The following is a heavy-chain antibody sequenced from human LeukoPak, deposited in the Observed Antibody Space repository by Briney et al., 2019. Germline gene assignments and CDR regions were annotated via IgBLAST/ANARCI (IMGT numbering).Heavy chain of an antibody. CDR1: GYTFTSYG. D-gene: IGHD5-18*01. J-gene: IGHJ4*02. Sequence: ASVKVSCKASGYTFTSYGISWVRQAPGQGLEWMGWISAYNGNTNYAQKLQGRVTMTTDTSTSTAYMELRSLRSDDTAVYYCARDYVAAAMVPPAPTDWGQGTLVTVSS. CDR3: ARDYVAAAMVPPAPTD. CDR2: ISAYNGNT. V-gene: IGHV1-18*01.